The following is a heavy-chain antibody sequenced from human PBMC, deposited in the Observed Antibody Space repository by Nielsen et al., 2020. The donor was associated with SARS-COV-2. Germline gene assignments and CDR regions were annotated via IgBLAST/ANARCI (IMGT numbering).Heavy chain of an antibody. Sequence: SETLSLTYTVSGGSISSGDYYWSWIRQPPGKGLEWIGYIYYSGSTYYNPSLKSRVTISVDTSKNQFSLKLSSVTAADTAVYYCASTGAYDYGDSVDYWGQGTLVTVSS. CDR1: GGSISSGDYY. J-gene: IGHJ4*02. V-gene: IGHV4-30-4*01. CDR3: ASTGAYDYGDSVDY. CDR2: IYYSGST. D-gene: IGHD4-17*01.